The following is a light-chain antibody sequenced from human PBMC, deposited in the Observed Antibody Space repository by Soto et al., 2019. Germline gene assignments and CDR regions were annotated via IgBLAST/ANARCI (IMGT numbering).Light chain of an antibody. CDR1: QSLLHSNGYNY. Sequence: DIVMTQSPLSLPVPPGEPASIPCRSSQSLLHSNGYNYLDWYLQKQGQSPQLLIYLGSNRASGVPDRFSGSGSGTDFTLKISRVEAEDVGVYYCMQALQTPPTFGGGTKVEIK. J-gene: IGKJ4*01. CDR3: MQALQTPPT. V-gene: IGKV2-28*01. CDR2: LGS.